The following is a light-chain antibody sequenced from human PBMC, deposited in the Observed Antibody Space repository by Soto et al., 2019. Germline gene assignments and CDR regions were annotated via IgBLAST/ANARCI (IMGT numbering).Light chain of an antibody. CDR2: LGS. CDR1: QSLLHRNGHNY. Sequence: DLVMTQSPLSLPVTPGEPASISCRSSQSLLHRNGHNYLDWYLQKPGQSPQLLIYLGSNRASGVPDRFSGSGSGTDFTLKISRVEAEDVGVYYCLQALQTPPTFGQGTRLEIK. CDR3: LQALQTPPT. J-gene: IGKJ5*01. V-gene: IGKV2-28*01.